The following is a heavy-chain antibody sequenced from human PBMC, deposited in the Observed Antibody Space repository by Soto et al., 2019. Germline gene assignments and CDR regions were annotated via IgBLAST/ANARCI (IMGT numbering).Heavy chain of an antibody. CDR1: GFTFDDYA. D-gene: IGHD3-10*01. J-gene: IGHJ4*02. Sequence: GGSLRLSCAASGFTFDDYAMHWVRQAPGKGLEWVSGISWNSGSIGYADSVKGRFTISRDNAKNSLYLQMNSLRAEDTALYYCAKAHSPWEYGSGSYFDYWGQGTLVTVSS. CDR3: AKAHSPWEYGSGSYFDY. V-gene: IGHV3-9*01. CDR2: ISWNSGSI.